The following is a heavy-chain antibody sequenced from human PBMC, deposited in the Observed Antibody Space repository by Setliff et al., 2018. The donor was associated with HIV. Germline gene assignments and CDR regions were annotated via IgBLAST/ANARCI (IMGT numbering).Heavy chain of an antibody. D-gene: IGHD2-21*01. J-gene: IGHJ4*02. CDR3: STYAGNGGGKGY. V-gene: IGHV4-61*02. CDR2: IYTSGP. Sequence: PSETLSLTCTVSGDSISSGSNYWSWIRQPAGKGLEWIGRIYTSGPRYNPSLKSRVTISVDTSKNQFSLTLSSVTAADTAMYYCSTYAGNGGGKGYWGQGTLVTVSS. CDR1: GDSISSGSNY.